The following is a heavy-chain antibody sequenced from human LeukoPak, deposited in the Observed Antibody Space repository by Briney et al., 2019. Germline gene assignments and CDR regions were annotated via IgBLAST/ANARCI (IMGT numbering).Heavy chain of an antibody. CDR1: GFTFSSYS. CDR2: ISSSSSYI. J-gene: IGHJ1*01. V-gene: IGHV3-21*01. D-gene: IGHD2-15*01. Sequence: GGSLRLSCAASGFTFSSYSMNWVRQAPGKGLEWVSSISSSSSYIYYADSAKGRFTISRDSAKNSLYLQMNSLRAEDTAVYYCARGSVGGVVVAAMTPDAEYFQHWGQGTLVTVSS. CDR3: ARGSVGGVVVAAMTPDAEYFQH.